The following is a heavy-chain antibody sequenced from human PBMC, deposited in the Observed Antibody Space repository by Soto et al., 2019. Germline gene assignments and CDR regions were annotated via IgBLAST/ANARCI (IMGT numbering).Heavy chain of an antibody. V-gene: IGHV4-59*01. CDR2: IDYTGST. CDR1: GGSISRSY. D-gene: IGHD6-19*01. J-gene: IGHJ6*02. Sequence: SETLSLTCNVSGGSISRSYWIWIRQPPGKRLEWIGYIDYTGSTKYNPSLKSRVTMSVDTSKNQISLKLSSVTAADTAVYYCARGGEAVAGYYYSGLHVWGRGTTVTVSS. CDR3: ARGGEAVAGYYYSGLHV.